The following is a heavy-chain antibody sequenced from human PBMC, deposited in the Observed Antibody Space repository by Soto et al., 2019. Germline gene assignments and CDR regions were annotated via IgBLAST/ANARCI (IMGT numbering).Heavy chain of an antibody. V-gene: IGHV4-4*02. CDR2: IYHSGST. CDR1: GGSISSTNG. J-gene: IGHJ4*02. D-gene: IGHD3-16*01. Sequence: PSETLSLTCAVSGGSISSTNGWTWVRQSPGKGLEWIGEIYHSGSTKYNPSLKSRLTMSVDKSKNQFSLNLNSVTAADTAVYYCTKTGYPYYFDYWGQGTLVTVSS. CDR3: TKTGYPYYFDY.